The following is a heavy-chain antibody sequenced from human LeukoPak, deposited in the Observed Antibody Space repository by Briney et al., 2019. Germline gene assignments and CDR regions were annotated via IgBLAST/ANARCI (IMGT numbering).Heavy chain of an antibody. D-gene: IGHD1-26*01. CDR3: ARDRRKWELPYIDY. CDR1: GGSISSYY. J-gene: IGHJ4*02. CDR2: IYYSGST. V-gene: IGHV4-59*01. Sequence: SETLSLTCTASGGSISSYYWSWIRQPPGKGLEWIGYIYYSGSTNYNPSLKSRVTISVDTSKNQFSLKLSSVTAADTAVYYCARDRRKWELPYIDYWGQGTLVTVSS.